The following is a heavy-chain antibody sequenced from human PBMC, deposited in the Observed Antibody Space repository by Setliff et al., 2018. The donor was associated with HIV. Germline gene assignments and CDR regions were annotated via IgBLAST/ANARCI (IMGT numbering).Heavy chain of an antibody. CDR1: GFTFSSYS. J-gene: IGHJ6*02. Sequence: PGESLKISCAASGFTFSSYSMNWVRQAPGKGLEWVSSISSSSSYIYYADSVKGRFTISRDNAKNSLYLQMNSLRAEDTAVYYCARDYAYYYYYGMDVWGQGTTVTVPS. D-gene: IGHD2-2*01. CDR3: ARDYAYYYYYGMDV. V-gene: IGHV3-21*01. CDR2: ISSSSSYI.